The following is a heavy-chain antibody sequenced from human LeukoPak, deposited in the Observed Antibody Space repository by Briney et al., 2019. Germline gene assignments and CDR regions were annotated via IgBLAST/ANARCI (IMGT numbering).Heavy chain of an antibody. CDR2: IISSSSYI. CDR3: ARLGSGSYYIDN. Sequence: PGGSLRLSCAASGFTFSSYSMNWVRQAPGKGLEWVSSIISSSSYIYYADSVQGRFTISRDNAKNSLYLQMNSLRAEDTAVYYCARLGSGSYYIDNWGQGTLVTVSS. J-gene: IGHJ4*02. CDR1: GFTFSSYS. V-gene: IGHV3-21*01. D-gene: IGHD3-10*01.